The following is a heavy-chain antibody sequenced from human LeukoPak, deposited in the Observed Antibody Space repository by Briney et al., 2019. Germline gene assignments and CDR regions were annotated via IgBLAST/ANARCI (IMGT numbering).Heavy chain of an antibody. D-gene: IGHD3-10*01. CDR2: ISGSGGST. Sequence: PGGSLRLSCAASGFTFSSYAMSWVRQAPGKGLEWVSAISGSGGSTYYADSVKGRFTISRDNAKDTLYLQMNSLRAEDTAVYYCAREITMVRGVIPKNYGMDVWGKGTTVTVSS. J-gene: IGHJ6*04. CDR1: GFTFSSYA. CDR3: AREITMVRGVIPKNYGMDV. V-gene: IGHV3-23*01.